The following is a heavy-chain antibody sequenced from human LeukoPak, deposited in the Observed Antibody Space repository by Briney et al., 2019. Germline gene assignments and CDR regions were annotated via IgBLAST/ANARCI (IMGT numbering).Heavy chain of an antibody. D-gene: IGHD2-2*01. CDR3: ATTKRYCSSTSCYYSYNWFDP. V-gene: IGHV1-69*06. CDR1: GGTFSSYA. Sequence: WASVKVSCKASGGTFSSYAISWVRQAPGQGLEWMGGIIPIFGTANYAQKFQGRVTMTEDTSTDTAYMELSSLRSEDTAVYYCATTKRYCSSTSCYYSYNWFDPWGQGTLVTVSS. J-gene: IGHJ5*02. CDR2: IIPIFGTA.